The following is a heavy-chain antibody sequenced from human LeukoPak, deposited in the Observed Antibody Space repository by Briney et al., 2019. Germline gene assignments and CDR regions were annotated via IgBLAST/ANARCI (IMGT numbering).Heavy chain of an antibody. J-gene: IGHJ2*01. CDR1: GFGFSNYG. CDR3: AKDSGLLWFGDHFDL. CDR2: MSYDGNIQ. Sequence: GGSLRLSCAASGFGFSNYGMHWVRQAPGKGLEWVAVMSYDGNIQYYADSVEGRFTISRDNSKNTLYLQMNSLRAEDTAVLYCAKDSGLLWFGDHFDLWGRGTLVTVSS. V-gene: IGHV3-30*18. D-gene: IGHD3-10*01.